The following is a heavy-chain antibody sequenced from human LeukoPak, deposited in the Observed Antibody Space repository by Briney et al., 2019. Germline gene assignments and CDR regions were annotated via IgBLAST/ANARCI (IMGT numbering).Heavy chain of an antibody. CDR2: IYPGDSDT. CDR1: GYSFTSYW. D-gene: IGHD1-26*01. J-gene: IGHJ3*02. V-gene: IGHV5-51*01. CDR3: ARQRGEGELPDAFDI. Sequence: AGESLKISCKGSGYSFTSYWIGWVRQMPGKGLERMGIIYPGDSDTRYSPSFQGQVTISADKSISTAYLQWSSLKASDTAMYYCARQRGEGELPDAFDIWGQGTMVTFFS.